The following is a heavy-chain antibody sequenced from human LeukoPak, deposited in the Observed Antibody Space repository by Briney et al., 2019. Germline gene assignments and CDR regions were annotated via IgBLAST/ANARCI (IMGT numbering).Heavy chain of an antibody. V-gene: IGHV4-34*01. D-gene: IGHD6-19*01. CDR2: IYYSGST. J-gene: IGHJ4*02. Sequence: SETLSLTCAVYGGSFSGYYWSWIRQPPGKGLEWIGTIYYSGSTYYNASLKSRVTISVDTSKNQFSLKLSSVTAADTAVYYCASSGWYLLPGVYWGQGTLVTVSS. CDR3: ASSGWYLLPGVY. CDR1: GGSFSGYY.